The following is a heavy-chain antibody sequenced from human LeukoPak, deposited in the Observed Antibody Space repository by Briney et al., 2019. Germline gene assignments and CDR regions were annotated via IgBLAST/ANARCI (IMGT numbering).Heavy chain of an antibody. V-gene: IGHV3-48*03. D-gene: IGHD1-1*01. CDR3: ARLAVGYNSASNWFDP. CDR2: ISSSGSNI. Sequence: PGGSLRLSCVVSGFTFSNYEMFWVRQAPGKGLEWISYISSSGSNIYYADSVKGRFTISRDNAKNSLYLQMNSLRTEDTAVYYCARLAVGYNSASNWFDPWGQGTLVTVSS. CDR1: GFTFSNYE. J-gene: IGHJ5*02.